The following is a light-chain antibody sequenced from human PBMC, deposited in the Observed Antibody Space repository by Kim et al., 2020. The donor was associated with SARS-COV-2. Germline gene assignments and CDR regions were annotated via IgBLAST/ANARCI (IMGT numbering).Light chain of an antibody. Sequence: LSASPGQPAILSGRASERISSSLASYQHKPGQPPRLLFYGASARVTGIPARFTASGSGTEFALTISSLQSEDFVVYYCQQYSGWPQFGQGTKLEI. CDR1: ERISSS. CDR2: GAS. J-gene: IGKJ2*01. CDR3: QQYSGWPQ. V-gene: IGKV3-15*01.